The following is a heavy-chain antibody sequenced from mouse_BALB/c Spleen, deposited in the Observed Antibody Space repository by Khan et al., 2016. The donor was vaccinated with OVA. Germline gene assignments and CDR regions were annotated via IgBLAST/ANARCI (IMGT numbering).Heavy chain of an antibody. V-gene: IGHV1-18*01. J-gene: IGHJ4*01. CDR3: AKDEGRY. D-gene: IGHD3-3*01. CDR2: INPKNGVT. Sequence: EVQLQQSGPELVKPGASVKISCKTSGYTFTEYTLHWVKQSHGKSLEWIGVINPKNGVTNYNQNFKGKATLTVDKSSSTAYMEFRSLTSEDSAVFYCAKDEGRYWGQGTSVTVSS. CDR1: GYTFTEYT.